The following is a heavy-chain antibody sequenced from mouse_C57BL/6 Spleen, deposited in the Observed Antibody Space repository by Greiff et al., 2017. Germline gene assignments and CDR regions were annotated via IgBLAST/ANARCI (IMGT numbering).Heavy chain of an antibody. CDR1: GYTFTNYW. V-gene: IGHV1-63*01. CDR3: ARGGDGYYGYFDV. D-gene: IGHD2-3*01. Sequence: QVQLQQSGAELVRPGTSVKMSCKASGYTFTNYWIGWAKQRPGHGLEWIGDIYPGGGYTNYNEKFKGKATLTADKSSSTAYMQFSSLTSEDSAIYYCARGGDGYYGYFDVWGTGTTVTVSS. J-gene: IGHJ1*03. CDR2: IYPGGGYT.